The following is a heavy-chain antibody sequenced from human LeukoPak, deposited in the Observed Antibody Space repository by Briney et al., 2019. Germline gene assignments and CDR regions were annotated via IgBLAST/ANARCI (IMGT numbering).Heavy chain of an antibody. Sequence: GASLRLSCAASGFTFSNYWMIWVRQAPGKGLEWVANIQQDGGQKRYADSVRGRFTVSRDNAQTSLYLHMNSLRAEDTAVYYCARASNPWLQLSWGQGTLVTVSS. CDR2: IQQDGGQK. D-gene: IGHD5-24*01. V-gene: IGHV3-7*05. J-gene: IGHJ4*02. CDR1: GFTFSNYW. CDR3: ARASNPWLQLS.